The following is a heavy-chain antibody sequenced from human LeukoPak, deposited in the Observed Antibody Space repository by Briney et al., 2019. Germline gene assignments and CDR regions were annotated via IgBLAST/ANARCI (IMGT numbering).Heavy chain of an antibody. D-gene: IGHD3-3*01. CDR2: IIPILGIA. Sequence: SVKVSCKASGGTFSSYAISWVRQAPGQGLEWMGRIIPILGIANYAQKFQGRVTITADKSTSTAYMELSSLRSEDTAVYYCARDSNPITTFGVVRPTRIWGQGTLVTVSS. J-gene: IGHJ4*02. V-gene: IGHV1-69*04. CDR1: GGTFSSYA. CDR3: ARDSNPITTFGVVRPTRI.